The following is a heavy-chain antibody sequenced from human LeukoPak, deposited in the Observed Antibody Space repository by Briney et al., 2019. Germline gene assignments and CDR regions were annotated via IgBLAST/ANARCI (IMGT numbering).Heavy chain of an antibody. D-gene: IGHD5-24*01. J-gene: IGHJ4*02. CDR3: AKGVEMATITYFDY. CDR1: GFTFDDYA. V-gene: IGHV3-9*03. Sequence: PGRSLRLSCAASGFTFDDYAMHWVRQAPGKGVEGVSGFIWNIVSIPYADSVKRRFTISTDNAKTSLYLQMNSLRAEDMALYYCAKGVEMATITYFDYWGQGTLVTVSS. CDR2: FIWNIVSI.